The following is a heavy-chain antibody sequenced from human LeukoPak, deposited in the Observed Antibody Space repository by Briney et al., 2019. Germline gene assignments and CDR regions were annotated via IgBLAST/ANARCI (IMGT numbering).Heavy chain of an antibody. CDR3: ASQGGGDAFDI. CDR2: IYYSGST. J-gene: IGHJ3*02. V-gene: IGHV4-59*08. D-gene: IGHD1-26*01. Sequence: SETLSLTCTVSGGSISSYCWSWIRQPPGKGLEWIGYIYYSGSTNYNPSLKSRVTISVDTSKNQFSLKLSSVTAADTAVYYCASQGGGDAFDIWGQGTMVTVSS. CDR1: GGSISSYC.